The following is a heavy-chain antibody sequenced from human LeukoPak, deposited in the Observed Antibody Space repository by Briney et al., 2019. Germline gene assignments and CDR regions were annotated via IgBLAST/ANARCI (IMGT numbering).Heavy chain of an antibody. J-gene: IGHJ5*02. Sequence: SETLSLTCTVSGGSTSSYYWSWIRQPPGKGLEWIGYIYYSGSTNYKPSLKSRVTISVDTSKNQFSLKLSSVTAADTAVYYCARGVRPYRGYCSSTSCYRSAWFDPWGQGTLVTVSS. CDR3: ARGVRPYRGYCSSTSCYRSAWFDP. D-gene: IGHD2-2*02. CDR2: IYYSGST. CDR1: GGSTSSYY. V-gene: IGHV4-59*12.